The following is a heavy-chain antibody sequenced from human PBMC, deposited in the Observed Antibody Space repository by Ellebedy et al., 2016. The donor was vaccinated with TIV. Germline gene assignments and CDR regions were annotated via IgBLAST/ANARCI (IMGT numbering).Heavy chain of an antibody. CDR1: GYSFTSYW. CDR3: ARCGATVVEPAATQVGFDY. CDR2: IYPGESDT. Sequence: GESLKISCKASGYSFTSYWIGWVRQMPGKGLEWMGIIYPGESDTRYSPSFQGQVTISADKSINTAYLQWSSLKASDTAMYYGARCGATVVEPAATQVGFDYWGQGTLVTVSS. V-gene: IGHV5-51*01. D-gene: IGHD2-2*01. J-gene: IGHJ4*02.